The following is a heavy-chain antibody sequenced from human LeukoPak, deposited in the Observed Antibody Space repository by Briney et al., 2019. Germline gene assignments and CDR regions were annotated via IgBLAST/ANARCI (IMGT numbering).Heavy chain of an antibody. CDR1: DYSITSGDY. D-gene: IGHD5/OR15-5a*01. V-gene: IGHV4-38-2*01. Sequence: SETLSLTCVVSDYSITSGDYWAWIRQPPGKGLEWIGSIYNSVSTSYNPSLKSRVTMFVDPSKNQFSLNLRSVTAADTAVYFCARNMSTEGWFDSWGRGTLVTVSS. CDR2: IYNSVST. CDR3: ARNMSTEGWFDS. J-gene: IGHJ5*01.